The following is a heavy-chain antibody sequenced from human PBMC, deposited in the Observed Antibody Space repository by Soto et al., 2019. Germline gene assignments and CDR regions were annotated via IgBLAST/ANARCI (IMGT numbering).Heavy chain of an antibody. J-gene: IGHJ4*02. CDR1: GFIISSYG. D-gene: IGHD2-15*01. Sequence: PGGSLRLSCAASGFIISSYGMHWVRQAPGKGLEWLAVISYDGSNKFYGDSVKGRFTISRDNSKNTLYLQMNSLRADDTAVYYCARDGYCSGGSCYSVPVFDYWGQGT. CDR2: ISYDGSNK. V-gene: IGHV3-30*03. CDR3: ARDGYCSGGSCYSVPVFDY.